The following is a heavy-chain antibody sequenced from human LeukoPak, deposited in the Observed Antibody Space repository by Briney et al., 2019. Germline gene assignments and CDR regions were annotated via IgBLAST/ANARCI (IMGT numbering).Heavy chain of an antibody. V-gene: IGHV3-7*01. Sequence: PGGSLRLSCAASEFTISNYGMSWVRQAPGKGLEWVANIKQDGSEKNYVDSVKGRFTISRDNAKNSLYLQMNSLRVEDTAVYYCAGGIAMVRGGDVWGKGTTVTVSS. CDR1: EFTISNYG. CDR2: IKQDGSEK. J-gene: IGHJ6*04. D-gene: IGHD3-10*01. CDR3: AGGIAMVRGGDV.